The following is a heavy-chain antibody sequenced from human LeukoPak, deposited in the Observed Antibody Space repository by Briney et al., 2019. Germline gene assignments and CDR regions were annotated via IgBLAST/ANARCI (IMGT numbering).Heavy chain of an antibody. V-gene: IGHV4-59*01. Sequence: SETLSLTCTVSGGSISSYYRSWIRQPPGKGLEWIGYIYYSGSTNYNPSLKSRVTISVDTSKNQFSLKLSSVTAADTAVYYCARGYSSGWYGGLRYWGQGTLVTVSS. CDR2: IYYSGST. D-gene: IGHD6-19*01. J-gene: IGHJ4*02. CDR3: ARGYSSGWYGGLRY. CDR1: GGSISSYY.